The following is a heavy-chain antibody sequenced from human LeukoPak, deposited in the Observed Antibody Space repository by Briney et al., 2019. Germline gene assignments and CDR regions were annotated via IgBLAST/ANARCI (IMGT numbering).Heavy chain of an antibody. V-gene: IGHV3-21*01. CDR1: GFTFSSYT. CDR3: ARAPSYNLDSSGYYDY. J-gene: IGHJ4*02. CDR2: ITISSRDI. D-gene: IGHD3-22*01. Sequence: PGGSLRLSCAASGFTFSSYTMKWVRQAPGKGLEWVSSITISSRDIYYADSVKGRFTISRDNAKNSLYLQMNSLRAEDTAVYYCARAPSYNLDSSGYYDYWGQGTLVTVSS.